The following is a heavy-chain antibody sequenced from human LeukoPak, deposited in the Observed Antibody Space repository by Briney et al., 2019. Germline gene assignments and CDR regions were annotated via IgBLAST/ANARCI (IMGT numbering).Heavy chain of an antibody. CDR2: INHNGNVN. V-gene: IGHV3-7*01. Sequence: GGSLRLSCAASGFTFSSYWMNWARQAPGKGLEWVASINHNGNVNYYVASVKGRFTISRDNAKNSLYLQMNSLRDEDTAVYYCARDGQLITFGGVIVIPGDVWGQGTAVTVSS. D-gene: IGHD3-16*02. CDR3: ARDGQLITFGGVIVIPGDV. J-gene: IGHJ6*02. CDR1: GFTFSSYW.